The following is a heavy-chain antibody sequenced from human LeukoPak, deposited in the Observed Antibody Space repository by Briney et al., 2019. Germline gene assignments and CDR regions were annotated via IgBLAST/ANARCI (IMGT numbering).Heavy chain of an antibody. V-gene: IGHV3-30*02. CDR1: GFTFSSYG. D-gene: IGHD6-19*01. CDR2: IRYDGSNK. Sequence: PGGSLRLSCAASGFTFSSYGMHWVRQAPGKGLEWVAFIRYDGSNKYYADSVKGRFTISRDNSKNTLFLQMNSLRAEDTAVYYCAKDYRDGSDWYFGSDYWGQGTLVTVSS. J-gene: IGHJ4*02. CDR3: AKDYRDGSDWYFGSDY.